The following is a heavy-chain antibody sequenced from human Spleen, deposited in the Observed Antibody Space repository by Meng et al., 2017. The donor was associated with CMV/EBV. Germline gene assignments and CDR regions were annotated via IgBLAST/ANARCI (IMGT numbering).Heavy chain of an antibody. CDR1: GGTFSSYA. V-gene: IGHV1-69*06. CDR3: ATGNYSSTPYFDY. Sequence: SVKVSCKASGGTFSSYAISWVRQAPGQGLEWMGGIIPIFGTANYAQKFQGRVTFTADRSTSTAYMELSSLRSEDTAVYYCATGNYSSTPYFDYWGQGTLVTVSS. D-gene: IGHD6-13*01. CDR2: IIPIFGTA. J-gene: IGHJ4*02.